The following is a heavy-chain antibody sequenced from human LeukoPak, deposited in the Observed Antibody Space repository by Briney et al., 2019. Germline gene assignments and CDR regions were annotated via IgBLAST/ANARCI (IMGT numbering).Heavy chain of an antibody. D-gene: IGHD6-6*01. CDR1: GFTFSSYS. V-gene: IGHV3-21*01. CDR3: ARDRRDDEYSSSGIDY. CDR2: ISSSSSYI. J-gene: IGHJ4*02. Sequence: PGGSLRLSCAASGFTFSSYSMNWVRQAPGKGLEWVSSISSSSSYIYYADSVKGRFTISRDNAKNSLYLQMNSLGAEDTAVYYCARDRRDDEYSSSGIDYWGQGTLVTVSS.